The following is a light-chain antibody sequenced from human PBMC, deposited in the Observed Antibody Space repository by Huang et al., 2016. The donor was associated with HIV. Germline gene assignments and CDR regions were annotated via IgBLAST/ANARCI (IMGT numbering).Light chain of an antibody. CDR3: QQYESWPPLT. CDR1: QSVRDK. V-gene: IGKV3-15*01. Sequence: EIVMTQSPDTLSVSPGERATLSCRASQSVRDKLAWYQQKPGKAPRLLLHATSTRAAGVPARFSGSGSGTEFTLTISSLQSEDCGVYYCQQYESWPPLTFGGGTKVEIK. J-gene: IGKJ4*01. CDR2: ATS.